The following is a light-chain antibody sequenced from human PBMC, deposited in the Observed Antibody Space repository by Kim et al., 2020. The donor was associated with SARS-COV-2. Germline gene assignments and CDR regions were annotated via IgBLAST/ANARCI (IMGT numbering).Light chain of an antibody. CDR3: QQSYSTPRT. CDR1: QNISSY. V-gene: IGKV1-39*01. J-gene: IGKJ1*01. Sequence: GDRVTITCRASQNISSYLNWYQQKPGKAPKLLIYAASSIQSGVPSRFNGSGSGTDFTLTISCLQPEDFATYYCQQSYSTPRTFGQGTKVDIK. CDR2: AAS.